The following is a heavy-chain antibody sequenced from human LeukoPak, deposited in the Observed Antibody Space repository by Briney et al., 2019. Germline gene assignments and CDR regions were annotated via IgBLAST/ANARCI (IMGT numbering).Heavy chain of an antibody. D-gene: IGHD6-13*01. V-gene: IGHV3-7*01. CDR3: ARDPPIAAAATLDY. J-gene: IGHJ4*02. Sequence: GGSLRLSCAASGFTFSSYWMSWVRQAPGKGLEWVANIKQDGSEKYYVDSVKGRFTISRDNAKNSLYLQMNSLRAEDTAVYYCARDPPIAAAATLDYWGQGTLVTVSS. CDR2: IKQDGSEK. CDR1: GFTFSSYW.